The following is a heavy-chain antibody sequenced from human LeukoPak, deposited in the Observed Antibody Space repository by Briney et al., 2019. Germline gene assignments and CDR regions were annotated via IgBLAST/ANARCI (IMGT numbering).Heavy chain of an antibody. J-gene: IGHJ6*03. Sequence: SETLSLTCTVSGGSISSYYWSWIRQPPRKRLEWIGDIYYSGSTNYNPSLKSRVTISVDTSKNQFSLKLSSVTAADTAVYYCASFYCSGGSCYQYYYYYYMDVWGKGTTVTISS. V-gene: IGHV4-59*08. CDR1: GGSISSYY. CDR3: ASFYCSGGSCYQYYYYYYMDV. CDR2: IYYSGST. D-gene: IGHD2-15*01.